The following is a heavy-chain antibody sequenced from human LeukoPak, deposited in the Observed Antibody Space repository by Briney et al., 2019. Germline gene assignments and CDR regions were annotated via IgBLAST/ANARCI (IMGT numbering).Heavy chain of an antibody. D-gene: IGHD3-10*01. CDR1: GGSFSGYY. V-gene: IGHV4-34*01. CDR3: ARGLGRWFGEFYYYYYYMDV. CDR2: INHSGST. Sequence: SETLSLTCAVYGGSFSGYYWSWIRQPPGRGLEWIGEINHSGSTNYNPSLKSRVTISVDTSKNQFSLKLSSVTAADTAVYYCARGLGRWFGEFYYYYYYMDVWGKGTTLTVSS. J-gene: IGHJ6*03.